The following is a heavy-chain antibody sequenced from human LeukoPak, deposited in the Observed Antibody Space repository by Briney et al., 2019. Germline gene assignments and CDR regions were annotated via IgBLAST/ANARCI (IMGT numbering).Heavy chain of an antibody. Sequence: SETLSLTCTVSGGSINYYYWSWIRQPPGKGLEWIGYIYYSGSTSYNPSLKSRDTISVDTSKNQFSLKLNSVTAADTALYYCARGLYGSKGIFDYWGQGTLVTVSS. CDR2: IYYSGST. CDR1: GGSINYYY. V-gene: IGHV4-59*01. D-gene: IGHD3-10*01. CDR3: ARGLYGSKGIFDY. J-gene: IGHJ4*02.